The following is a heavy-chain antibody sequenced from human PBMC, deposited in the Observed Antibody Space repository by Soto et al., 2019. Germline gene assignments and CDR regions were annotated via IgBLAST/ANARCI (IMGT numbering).Heavy chain of an antibody. Sequence: SETLSLTCTASGASISSYYSSWIRQPPGKGLEWIGYIYYSGSTNYNPPLKSRVTISVDTSKNQFSLKLSSVTAADTAVYYCARRNDFWRGYYLSWFDPWGQGTLVTVSS. CDR2: IYYSGST. V-gene: IGHV4-59*08. CDR3: ARRNDFWRGYYLSWFDP. D-gene: IGHD3-3*01. J-gene: IGHJ5*02. CDR1: GASISSYY.